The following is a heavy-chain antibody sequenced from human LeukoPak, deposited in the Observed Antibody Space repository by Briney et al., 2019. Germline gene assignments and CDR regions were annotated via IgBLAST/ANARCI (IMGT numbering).Heavy chain of an antibody. Sequence: SETLSLTCTVSGGSISSSSAYWGWIRQPPGKGLEWIVSIYYSKNTYYNPSLRSRVTISADTSKNQFSLTLGSVSATDTAVYYCVSPRGFSYGYFDYWGQGTLVTVSS. CDR3: VSPRGFSYGYFDY. CDR2: IYYSKNT. V-gene: IGHV4-39*01. J-gene: IGHJ4*02. D-gene: IGHD5-18*01. CDR1: GGSISSSSAY.